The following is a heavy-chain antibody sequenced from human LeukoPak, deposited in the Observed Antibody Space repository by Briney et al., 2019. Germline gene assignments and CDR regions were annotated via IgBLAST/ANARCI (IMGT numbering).Heavy chain of an antibody. CDR3: ARANRYNWNYAFWFDP. J-gene: IGHJ5*02. CDR2: IYYSGST. D-gene: IGHD1-7*01. V-gene: IGHV4-39*07. Sequence: KPSETLSLTCTVSGGSISSSSFYWGWIRQPPGKGLEWIGSIYYSGSTYYNPSLKSRVTISVDTSKNQFSLKLSSVTAADTAVYYCARANRYNWNYAFWFDPWGQGTLVTVSS. CDR1: GGSISSSSFY.